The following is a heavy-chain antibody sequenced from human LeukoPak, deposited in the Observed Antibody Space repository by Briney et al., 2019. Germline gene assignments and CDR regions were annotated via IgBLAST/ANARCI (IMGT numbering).Heavy chain of an antibody. Sequence: SETLSLTCTVSGGSISSYYWSWIRQPPGKGLEWIGYIYYSGSTNYNPSLKSRVTISVDTSKNQFSLKLSSVTAADTAVYYCARLREYYYDSSGYYYYGMDVWGQGTTVTVSS. CDR3: ARLREYYYDSSGYYYYGMDV. V-gene: IGHV4-59*08. D-gene: IGHD3-22*01. CDR2: IYYSGST. CDR1: GGSISSYY. J-gene: IGHJ6*02.